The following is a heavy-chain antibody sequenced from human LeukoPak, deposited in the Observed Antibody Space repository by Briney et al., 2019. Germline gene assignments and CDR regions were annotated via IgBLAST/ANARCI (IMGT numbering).Heavy chain of an antibody. Sequence: GGSLRLSCAASGFTFDDYGMSWVRQAPGKGLEWVSGINWNGGSTGYADSVKGRFTISRDNAKNSLYLQMNSLRAEDTALYYCARETRDHWGYYYYYMDVWGKGTTVTVSS. V-gene: IGHV3-20*04. D-gene: IGHD3-16*01. CDR1: GFTFDDYG. J-gene: IGHJ6*03. CDR3: ARETRDHWGYYYYYMDV. CDR2: INWNGGST.